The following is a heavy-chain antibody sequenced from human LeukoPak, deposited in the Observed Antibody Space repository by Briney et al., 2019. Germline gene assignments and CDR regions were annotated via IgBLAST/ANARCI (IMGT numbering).Heavy chain of an antibody. CDR3: VKSGGYGLIDY. V-gene: IGHV4-38-2*02. CDR2: IYHSGST. J-gene: IGHJ4*02. Sequence: SETLSLTCTVSGYSISSGYYWGWIRQPPGKGLEWIGSIYHSGSTYYNPSLKSRVTISVDMSKNQFSLRLSSVTAADTAMYYCVKSGGYGLIDYWGQGTLVTVSS. CDR1: GYSISSGYY. D-gene: IGHD6-19*01.